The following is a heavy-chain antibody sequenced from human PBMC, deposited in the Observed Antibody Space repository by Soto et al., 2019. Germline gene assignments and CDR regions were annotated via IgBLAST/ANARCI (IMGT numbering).Heavy chain of an antibody. CDR2: ISYDGSNK. Sequence: PGGSLRLSCAASGFTFSSYAMHWVRQAPGKGLEWVAVISYDGSNKYYADSVKGRFTISRDNSKNTLYLQMNSLRAEDTAVYYCARGSRAVAGTRAFDYWGQGTLVTVSS. CDR3: ARGSRAVAGTRAFDY. CDR1: GFTFSSYA. D-gene: IGHD6-19*01. V-gene: IGHV3-30-3*01. J-gene: IGHJ4*02.